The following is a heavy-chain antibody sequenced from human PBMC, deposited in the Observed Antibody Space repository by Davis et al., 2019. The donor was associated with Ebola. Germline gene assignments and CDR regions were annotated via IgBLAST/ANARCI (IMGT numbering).Heavy chain of an antibody. V-gene: IGHV3-30*02. CDR3: ARGAKDSSGYHYANDY. D-gene: IGHD3-22*01. CDR1: GFTFNIFD. CDR2: VRSHGSDD. Sequence: GESLKISCAASGFTFNIFDMHWVRQAPGRGLEWVAFVRSHGSDDHYADSVKGRFTISRDNSKNTLYLQMNSLRAEDTAVYYCARGAKDSSGYHYANDYWGQGTMVTVSS. J-gene: IGHJ4*02.